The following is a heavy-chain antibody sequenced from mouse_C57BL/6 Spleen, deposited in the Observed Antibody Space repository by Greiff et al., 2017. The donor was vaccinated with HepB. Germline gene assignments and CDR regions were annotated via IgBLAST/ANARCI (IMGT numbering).Heavy chain of an antibody. CDR2: IRSKSNNYAT. CDR1: GFSFNTYA. V-gene: IGHV10-1*01. J-gene: IGHJ2*01. Sequence: EVMLVESGGGLVQPKGSLKLSCAASGFSFNTYAMNWVRQAPGKGLEWVARIRSKSNNYATYYADSVKDRFTISRDDSESMLYLQMNNLKTEDTAMYYCVRQYGYYLGEFDYWGQGTTLTVSS. D-gene: IGHD2-3*01. CDR3: VRQYGYYLGEFDY.